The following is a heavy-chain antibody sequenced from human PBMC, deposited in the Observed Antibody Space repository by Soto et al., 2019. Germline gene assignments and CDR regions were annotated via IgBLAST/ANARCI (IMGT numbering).Heavy chain of an antibody. Sequence: SETLSLTCTVSGGSISSYYWSWIRQSPGKGLEWIGYIYSSGSTNYNPSLKSRVTISVDTSKNQFSLKLSSVTAADTAVYYCARATRGVQLWSSDYWGQGTLVTVSS. J-gene: IGHJ4*02. V-gene: IGHV4-59*01. CDR1: GGSISSYY. D-gene: IGHD5-18*01. CDR3: ARATRGVQLWSSDY. CDR2: IYSSGST.